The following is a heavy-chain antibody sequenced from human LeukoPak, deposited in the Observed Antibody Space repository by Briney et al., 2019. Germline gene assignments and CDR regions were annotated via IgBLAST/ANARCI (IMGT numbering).Heavy chain of an antibody. CDR1: GYTFTSYA. CDR2: INTNTGNP. Sequence: ASVKVSCKASGYTFTSYAMNWVRQAPGQGLEWMGWINTNTGNPTYAQGFTGRFVFSLDTSVSTAYLQISSLRAEDTAVYYCARDSTELWFGEPYDAFDIWGQGTMVTVSS. CDR3: ARDSTELWFGEPYDAFDI. J-gene: IGHJ3*02. V-gene: IGHV7-4-1*02. D-gene: IGHD3-10*01.